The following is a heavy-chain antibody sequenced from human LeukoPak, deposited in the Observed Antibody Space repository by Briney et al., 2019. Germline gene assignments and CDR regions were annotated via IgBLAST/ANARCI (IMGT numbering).Heavy chain of an antibody. CDR1: GCSISSGSYY. D-gene: IGHD3-10*01. Sequence: SETLSLTCTVSGCSISSGSYYWSWIRQPAGQGLEWIGRIYTSGSTNYNPSLKSRVTITVDTSKNLFPLKLSSVTAADTAVYYCARDHRITMADYWGQGTLVTVSS. CDR2: IYTSGST. V-gene: IGHV4-61*02. CDR3: ARDHRITMADY. J-gene: IGHJ4*02.